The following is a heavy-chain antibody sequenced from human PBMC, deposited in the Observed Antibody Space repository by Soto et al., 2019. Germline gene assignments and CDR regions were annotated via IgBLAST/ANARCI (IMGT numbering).Heavy chain of an antibody. D-gene: IGHD1-20*01. CDR1: GVNPGNYW. Sequence: PGGSLRLSCTAYGVNPGNYWMHWVSQAAGKGGVWLSRSNSGGSDINDADSAKSLFTISRENARNTLYLQINDLRVVNTAVYYFETYIWTCETSIGDSWGQGTLVTVSS. CDR3: ETYIWTCETSIGDS. CDR2: SNSGGSDI. V-gene: IGHV3-74*01. J-gene: IGHJ4*02.